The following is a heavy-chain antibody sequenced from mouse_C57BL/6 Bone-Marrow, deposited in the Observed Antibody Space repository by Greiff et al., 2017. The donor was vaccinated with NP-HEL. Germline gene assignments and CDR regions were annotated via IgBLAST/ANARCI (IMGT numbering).Heavy chain of an antibody. CDR2: ISYDGSN. Sequence: EVQLQESGPGLVKPSQSLSLTCSVTGYSITSGYYWNWIRQFPGNKLEWMGYISYDGSNNYNPSLKNRISITRDTSKNQFFLKLNSVTTEDTATYYCARDSLLWYYFDYWGQGTTLTVSS. CDR3: ARDSLLWYYFDY. D-gene: IGHD2-10*01. CDR1: GYSITSGYY. V-gene: IGHV3-6*01. J-gene: IGHJ2*01.